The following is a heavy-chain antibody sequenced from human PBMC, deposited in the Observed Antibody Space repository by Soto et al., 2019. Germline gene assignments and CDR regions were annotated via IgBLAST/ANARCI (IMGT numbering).Heavy chain of an antibody. V-gene: IGHV4-30-4*01. CDR2: IYYSGSP. Sequence: PSETLSLTCTVSGGSINSGDYYCSWIRQPPGKGLEWIGYIYYSGSPYYNPSLRSRLTISVDTSKNQFSLKLSSVTAEDTAVYCCARLGPTTVQTSYFTGNYNGMDVWGQGTTVT. CDR1: GGSINSGDYY. D-gene: IGHD4-17*01. CDR3: ARLGPTTVQTSYFTGNYNGMDV. J-gene: IGHJ6*02.